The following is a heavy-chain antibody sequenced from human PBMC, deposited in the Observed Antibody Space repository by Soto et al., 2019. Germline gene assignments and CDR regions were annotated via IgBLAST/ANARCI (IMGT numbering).Heavy chain of an antibody. CDR3: AXXXXXGXXXDNWFDP. Sequence: GLEWMGWMNPNSGNTGYAQKFQGRVTMTRNTSISTAYMELSSLRSEDTAVYYCAXXXXXGXXXDNWFDPWGQGTLVTVSS. V-gene: IGHV1-8*01. J-gene: IGHJ5*02. CDR2: MNPNSGNT.